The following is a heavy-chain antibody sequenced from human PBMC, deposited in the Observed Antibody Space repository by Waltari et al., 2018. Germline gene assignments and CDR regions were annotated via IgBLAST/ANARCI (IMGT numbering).Heavy chain of an antibody. J-gene: IGHJ4*02. Sequence: QLQLQESGPGLVNPSETLSLTCTVSRSSIRNNTYYWGWVRQPPGKGLEWIGSFYKSGTTYYNPSLKSRVTISVDTSNNQFSLKLNSVTAADTAVYYCVRGYPDIVATISDYWGQGTLVIVSS. D-gene: IGHD5-12*01. CDR1: RSSIRNNTYY. CDR2: FYKSGTT. V-gene: IGHV4-39*07. CDR3: VRGYPDIVATISDY.